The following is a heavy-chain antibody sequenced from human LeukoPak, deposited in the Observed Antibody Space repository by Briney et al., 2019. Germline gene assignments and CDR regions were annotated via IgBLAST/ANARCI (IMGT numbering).Heavy chain of an antibody. Sequence: PGGSLRLSCAASGFTVSINYMSWVRQAPGKGLEWASVIYSGGSTYYADSVKGRFTISRHNSKNTLYLQMNSLRAEDTAVYYCARGYSSSWYYYYGMDVWGQGTTVTVSS. CDR1: GFTVSINY. CDR3: ARGYSSSWYYYYGMDV. CDR2: IYSGGST. J-gene: IGHJ6*02. D-gene: IGHD6-13*01. V-gene: IGHV3-53*04.